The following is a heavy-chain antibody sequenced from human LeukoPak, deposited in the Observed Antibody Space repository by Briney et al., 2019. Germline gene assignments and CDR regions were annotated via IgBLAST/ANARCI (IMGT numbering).Heavy chain of an antibody. V-gene: IGHV3-30-3*01. CDR1: GFTFSTYG. J-gene: IGHJ4*02. CDR2: ISYDGSNK. CDR3: VRGESRDY. Sequence: PGGSLRLSCAASGFTFSTYGIHWVRQAPGKGLEWVAVISYDGSNKYYADSVKGRFTISRDNSKNTLYLQLNSLRAEDTAVYYCVRGESRDYWGQGTLITVSS. D-gene: IGHD3-16*01.